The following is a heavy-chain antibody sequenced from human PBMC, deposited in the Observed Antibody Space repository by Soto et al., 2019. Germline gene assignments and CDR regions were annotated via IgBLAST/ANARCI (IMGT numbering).Heavy chain of an antibody. CDR1: GYTLTELS. D-gene: IGHD4-4*01. J-gene: IGHJ4*02. CDR2: FDPEDGET. CDR3: ARGGEPTVTTWTYDFDY. Sequence: ASVKVSCKVSGYTLTELSMHWVRQAPGKGLEWMGGFDPEDGETIYAQKFQGRVTMTEDTSTDTAYMELSSLRSEDTAVYYCARGGEPTVTTWTYDFDYWGQGTLVTVSS. V-gene: IGHV1-24*01.